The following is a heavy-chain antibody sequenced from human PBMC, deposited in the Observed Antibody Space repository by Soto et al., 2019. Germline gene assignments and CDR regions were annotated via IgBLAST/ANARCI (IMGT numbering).Heavy chain of an antibody. Sequence: SVKVSCKASGGTFSSYAISWVRQAPGQGLEWMGGIIPIFGTANYAQKFQGRVTITADESTSTAYMELSSLRSEDTAVYYCARVPTYYYDSSGYYSPNYYYYGMDVWGQGTTVTVSS. CDR1: GGTFSSYA. CDR3: ARVPTYYYDSSGYYSPNYYYYGMDV. J-gene: IGHJ6*02. CDR2: IIPIFGTA. D-gene: IGHD3-22*01. V-gene: IGHV1-69*13.